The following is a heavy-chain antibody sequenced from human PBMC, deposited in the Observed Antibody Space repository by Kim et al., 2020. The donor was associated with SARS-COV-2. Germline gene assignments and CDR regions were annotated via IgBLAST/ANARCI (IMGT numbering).Heavy chain of an antibody. D-gene: IGHD1-7*01. CDR1: GFTFSTYA. J-gene: IGHJ4*02. CDR2: IISSGDKT. CDR3: AKDTEGRNSGFDY. V-gene: IGHV3-23*01. Sequence: GASLRLSCAASGFTFSTYAMSWVRRAPGKGLECVSSIISSGDKTSYADSVKGRFTISRDNSKNTLYLQMNGLRADDTAVYYCAKDTEGRNSGFDYWGQGTLVSV.